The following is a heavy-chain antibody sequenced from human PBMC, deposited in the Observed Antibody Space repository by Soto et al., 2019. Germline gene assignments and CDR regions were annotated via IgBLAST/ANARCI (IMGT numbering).Heavy chain of an antibody. CDR1: GYTFTGYY. J-gene: IGHJ4*02. CDR3: ARDHYYGSGSYGY. V-gene: IGHV1-2*02. Sequence: ASVEVSCKXSGYTFTGYYMHWVRQAPGQGLEWMGWINPNSGGTNYAQKFQGRVTMTRDTSISTAYMELSRLRSEDTAVYYCARDHYYGSGSYGYWGQGTLVTVSS. D-gene: IGHD3-10*01. CDR2: INPNSGGT.